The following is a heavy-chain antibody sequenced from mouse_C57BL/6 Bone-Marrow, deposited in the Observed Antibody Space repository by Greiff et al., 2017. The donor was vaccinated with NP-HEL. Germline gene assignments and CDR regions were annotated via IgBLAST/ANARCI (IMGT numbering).Heavy chain of an antibody. CDR3: ARKDYGIAY. J-gene: IGHJ2*01. CDR2: IYPRSGNT. Sequence: QVHVKQSGAELARPGASVKLSCKASGYTFTSYGISWVKQRTGQGLEWIGEIYPRSGNTYYNEKFKGKATLTADKSSSTAYMELRSLTSEDSAVYFCARKDYGIAYWGQGTTLTVSS. CDR1: GYTFTSYG. D-gene: IGHD1-1*01. V-gene: IGHV1-81*01.